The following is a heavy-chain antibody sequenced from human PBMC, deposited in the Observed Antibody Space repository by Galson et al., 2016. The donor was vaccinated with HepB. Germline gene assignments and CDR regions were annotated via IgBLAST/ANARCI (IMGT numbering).Heavy chain of an antibody. D-gene: IGHD3-3*01. Sequence: TLSLTCTVSGVSISSGGYYWSWIRQHPGKGLEWIGYIYYSGSTFYNPSLKSRVTISVDTSKNQFSLELNSVTAADTAVYYCARVTKGGSGNNFDYWGQGTLVTVSS. CDR3: ARVTKGGSGNNFDY. J-gene: IGHJ4*02. CDR1: GVSISSGGYY. V-gene: IGHV4-31*03. CDR2: IYYSGST.